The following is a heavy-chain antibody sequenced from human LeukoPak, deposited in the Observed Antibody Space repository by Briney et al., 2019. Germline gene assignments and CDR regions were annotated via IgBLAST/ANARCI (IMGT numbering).Heavy chain of an antibody. CDR1: GFTFNSYS. Sequence: SGGSLRLSCAASGFTFNSYSMNWVRQAPGKGLEWVSSISSSSSYIYYADSVKGRFTISRDNAKNSLYLQMNSLRAEDTAVYYCARVEYSSGWQDIGNFDYWGQGTLVTVSS. J-gene: IGHJ4*02. CDR2: ISSSSSYI. D-gene: IGHD6-19*01. V-gene: IGHV3-21*01. CDR3: ARVEYSSGWQDIGNFDY.